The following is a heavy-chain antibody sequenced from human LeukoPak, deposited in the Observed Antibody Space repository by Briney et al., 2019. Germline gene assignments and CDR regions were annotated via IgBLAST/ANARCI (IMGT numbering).Heavy chain of an antibody. J-gene: IGHJ5*02. Sequence: TSETLSLTCTVSGGSIRSYYWSWIRQPPGKGLEWIGYIYYSGSTNYNPSLKSRVTISVDTSKNQFSLKLSSVTAADTAVYYCARQMYYDFWSGYAPNWFDPWGQGTLVTVSS. D-gene: IGHD3-3*01. CDR2: IYYSGST. CDR1: GGSIRSYY. CDR3: ARQMYYDFWSGYAPNWFDP. V-gene: IGHV4-59*08.